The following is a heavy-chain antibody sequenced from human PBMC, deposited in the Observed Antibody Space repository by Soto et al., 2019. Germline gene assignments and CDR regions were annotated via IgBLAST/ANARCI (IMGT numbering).Heavy chain of an antibody. CDR3: ARNGILWFGESTFDY. CDR1: GFTFSSHW. V-gene: IGHV3-7*04. J-gene: IGHJ4*02. CDR2: INQDGSEK. Sequence: PGGSLRLSCAASGFTFSSHWMSWVRQAPGKGLEWVANINQDGSEKYYVDSVKGRFTISRDNAKNSLYLQMNSLRAEDTAVYSCARNGILWFGESTFDYWGQGTLVTVSS. D-gene: IGHD3-10*01.